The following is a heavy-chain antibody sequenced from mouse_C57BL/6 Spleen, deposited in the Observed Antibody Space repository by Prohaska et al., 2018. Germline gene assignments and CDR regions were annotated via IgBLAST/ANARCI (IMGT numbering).Heavy chain of an antibody. J-gene: IGHJ1*03. D-gene: IGHD2-1*01. CDR3: MRYGNYWYFDV. Sequence: EVQLLETGGGLVQPGGSRGLSCEGSGFTFSGFWMSWVRQTPGKTLEWIGDINSDGIAINYAPYIKDRFTIFRDNDKSTLYLQMSNVRSEDTATYFCMRYGNYWYFDVWGTGTTVTVSS. CDR1: GFTFSGFW. CDR2: INSDGIAI. V-gene: IGHV11-2*01.